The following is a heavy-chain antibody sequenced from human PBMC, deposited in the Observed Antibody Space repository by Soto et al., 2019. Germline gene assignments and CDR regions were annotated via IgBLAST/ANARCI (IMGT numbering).Heavy chain of an antibody. CDR2: IYYSGST. J-gene: IGHJ6*03. Sequence: SETLSLTCTVSGGSISSYYWSWIRQPPGKGLEWIGYIYYSGSTNYNPSLKSRVTISVDTSKNQFSLKLSSVTAADTAVYYCARQDREAGYYYYYMDVWGKGTTVTVSS. V-gene: IGHV4-59*08. CDR1: GGSISSYY. D-gene: IGHD1-26*01. CDR3: ARQDREAGYYYYYMDV.